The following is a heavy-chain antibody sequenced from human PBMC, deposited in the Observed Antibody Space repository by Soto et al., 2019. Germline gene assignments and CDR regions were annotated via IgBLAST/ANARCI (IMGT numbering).Heavy chain of an antibody. CDR3: ARALGGAFDS. Sequence: EVQLVESGGGSVQPGGSLTLSWAASGFTFSTFSMNWVRQAPGRGLEWISYISGGGRPISYADSVKGRFTISRDNAKNSLYLQMDSRTDEDTAVYYCARALGGAFDSWGQGTLVTVSS. J-gene: IGHJ4*02. V-gene: IGHV3-48*02. CDR2: ISGGGRPI. CDR1: GFTFSTFS.